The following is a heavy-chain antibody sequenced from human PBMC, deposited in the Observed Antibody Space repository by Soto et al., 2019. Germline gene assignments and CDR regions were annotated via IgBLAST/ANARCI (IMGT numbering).Heavy chain of an antibody. CDR1: GGSISSGGYY. Sequence: LSLTCTVSGGSISSGGYYWSWIRQHPGKGLEWIGYIYYSGSTYYNPSLKSRVTISVDTSKNQFSLKLSSVTAADTAVYYCARDPGGYSLNWFDPWGRGTLVTVSS. D-gene: IGHD5-18*01. J-gene: IGHJ5*02. V-gene: IGHV4-31*03. CDR3: ARDPGGYSLNWFDP. CDR2: IYYSGST.